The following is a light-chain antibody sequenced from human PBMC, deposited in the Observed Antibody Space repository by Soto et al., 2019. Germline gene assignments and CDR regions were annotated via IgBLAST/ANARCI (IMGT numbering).Light chain of an antibody. Sequence: IVLTQSPGTLSLSPGQRATLSCRASQTVSTTYLAWYQQKPGQAPSLLIYGTSTRATGVPDRFSGSGSVTDFTLTISSLEPEDFAVYYCQQYGNSPRYTFGQGTKLEIK. V-gene: IGKV3-20*01. CDR3: QQYGNSPRYT. CDR2: GTS. J-gene: IGKJ2*01. CDR1: QTVSTTY.